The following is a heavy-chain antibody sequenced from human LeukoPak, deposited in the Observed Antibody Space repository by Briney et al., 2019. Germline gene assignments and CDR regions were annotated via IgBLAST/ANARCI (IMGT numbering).Heavy chain of an antibody. CDR3: ARDPEDIDY. J-gene: IGHJ4*02. V-gene: IGHV3-48*01. D-gene: IGHD2-15*01. CDR2: ISRSSDII. CDR1: GFTFSSYS. Sequence: GGSLRLSCTASGFTFSSYSMNWVRQAPGKGLEWVSYISRSSDIIKYADSVKGRFTISRDNANNALYLQMNSLRANDTGVYYCARDPEDIDYWGQGTLVTVSS.